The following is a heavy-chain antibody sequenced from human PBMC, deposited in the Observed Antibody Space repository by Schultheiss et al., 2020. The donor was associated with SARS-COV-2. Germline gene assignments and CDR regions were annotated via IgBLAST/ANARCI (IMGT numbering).Heavy chain of an antibody. J-gene: IGHJ4*02. Sequence: SETLSLTCAVYGGSFSGYYWSWIRQPPGKGLEWIGEINHSGSTNYNPSLKSRVTISVDTSKNQFSLKLSSVTAADTAVYYCARGGIVATRPLFDYWGQGTRVTVSS. CDR2: INHSGST. CDR1: GGSFSGYY. V-gene: IGHV4-34*01. CDR3: ARGGIVATRPLFDY. D-gene: IGHD5-12*01.